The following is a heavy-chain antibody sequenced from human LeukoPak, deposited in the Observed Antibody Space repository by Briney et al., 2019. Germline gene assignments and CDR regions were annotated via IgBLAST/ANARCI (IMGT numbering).Heavy chain of an antibody. Sequence: GESLQISCRGSGYIFTSYWIGWVRQLPGKGLEWMGIIYPGDSDTRYSPSFQGQVTISADKSISTAYLQWSSLKASDTAMYYCARSPIFYDSTDDAFDIWGQGTMVTVSS. CDR2: IYPGDSDT. J-gene: IGHJ3*02. CDR1: GYIFTSYW. D-gene: IGHD3-22*01. V-gene: IGHV5-51*01. CDR3: ARSPIFYDSTDDAFDI.